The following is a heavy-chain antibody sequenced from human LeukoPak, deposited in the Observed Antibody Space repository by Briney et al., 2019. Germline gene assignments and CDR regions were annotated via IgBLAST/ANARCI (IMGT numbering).Heavy chain of an antibody. Sequence: GGSLRLSCAASGFTFSSYAMSWVRQAPGKGLEWVSSISSSSSYIYYADSVKGRFTISRDNAKNSLYLQMNSLRAEDTAVYYCAKAVAGTGFDWFDPWGQGTLVTVSS. CDR1: GFTFSSYA. J-gene: IGHJ5*02. CDR3: AKAVAGTGFDWFDP. CDR2: ISSSSSYI. V-gene: IGHV3-21*01. D-gene: IGHD6-19*01.